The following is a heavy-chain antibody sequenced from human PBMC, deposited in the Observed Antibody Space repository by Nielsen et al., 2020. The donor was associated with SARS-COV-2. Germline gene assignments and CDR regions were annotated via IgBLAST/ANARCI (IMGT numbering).Heavy chain of an antibody. J-gene: IGHJ3*02. Sequence: GESLKISCAVSGFTVGSNYMTWVRQAPGKGLESVSVIHGGGNTYYADSVKGRFTTSRHSSNNTLFLQMNSLRAEDTAVYYCARLYAGRIDAFDIWGQGTMVTVSS. V-gene: IGHV3-53*04. CDR3: ARLYAGRIDAFDI. CDR1: GFTVGSNY. CDR2: IHGGGNT. D-gene: IGHD2-2*02.